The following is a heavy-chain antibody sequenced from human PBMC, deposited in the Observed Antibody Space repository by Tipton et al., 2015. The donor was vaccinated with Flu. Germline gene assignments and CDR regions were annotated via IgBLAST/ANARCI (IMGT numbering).Heavy chain of an antibody. CDR2: VYHGGTT. V-gene: IGHV4-39*07. D-gene: IGHD3-10*01. Sequence: GLVKPSQTLSLTCTVSGGSISSVSDYWGWIRQPPGKGLEWIGCVYHGGTTYYNPSLKSRVAISLDTFQNQFSLKLTSVTAADTAVYYCATTTYYYGSGSHDYWGQGTLVTVSS. CDR1: GGSISSVSDY. CDR3: ATTTYYYGSGSHDY. J-gene: IGHJ4*02.